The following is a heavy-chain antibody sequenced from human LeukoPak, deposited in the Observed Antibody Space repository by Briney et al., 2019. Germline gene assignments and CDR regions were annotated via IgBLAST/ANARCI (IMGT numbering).Heavy chain of an antibody. CDR3: ARGPDFWSGYPYYFDY. D-gene: IGHD3-3*01. J-gene: IGHJ4*02. CDR1: GGSISSYY. CDR2: IYYSGST. V-gene: IGHV4-59*01. Sequence: PSETLSLTCTVSGGSISSYYWSWIRQPPGKGPEWIGYIYYSGSTNYNPSLKSRVTISVDTSKNQFSLKLSSVTAADTAVYYCARGPDFWSGYPYYFDYWGQGTLVTVSS.